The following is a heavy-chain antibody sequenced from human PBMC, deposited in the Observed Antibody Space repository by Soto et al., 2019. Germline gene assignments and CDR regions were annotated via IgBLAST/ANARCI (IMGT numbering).Heavy chain of an antibody. D-gene: IGHD3-10*01. J-gene: IGHJ6*02. CDR2: ISSSGSTI. CDR1: GFTFSSYE. V-gene: IGHV3-48*03. CDR3: ARERGITMVRGVITGRGYYYYGMDV. Sequence: GGSLRLSCAASGFTFSSYEMNWVRQAPGKGLEWVSYISSSGSTIYYADSVKGRFTISRDNAKNSLYLQMNSLRAEDTAVYYCARERGITMVRGVITGRGYYYYGMDVWGQGTTVTVSS.